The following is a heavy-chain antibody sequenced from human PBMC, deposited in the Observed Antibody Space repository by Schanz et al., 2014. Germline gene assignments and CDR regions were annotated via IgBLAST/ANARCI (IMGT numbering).Heavy chain of an antibody. CDR3: ARDAGRPGHFWYFDL. CDR2: TNPNGGA. J-gene: IGHJ2*01. V-gene: IGHV1-2*02. CDR1: GYVFTAYY. Sequence: QGHLVQSGAEVKEPGASVPVSCKASGYVFTAYYMHWVRQAPGQGLEWMGVTNPNGGAEYAQKFQGRVSMTRDTSTTTFYMELSSLTSDDTAVYFCARDAGRPGHFWYFDLWGRGTLVTVSS. D-gene: IGHD1-1*01.